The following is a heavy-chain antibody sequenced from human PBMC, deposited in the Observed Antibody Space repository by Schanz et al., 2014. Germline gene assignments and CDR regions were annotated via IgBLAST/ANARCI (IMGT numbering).Heavy chain of an antibody. CDR3: AKVAPAATYLDS. Sequence: VQLVESGGGVVQPGRSLRLSCAASGFTFSDYYMTWMRQAPGKGLEWISYISNSGTYTKYADSVKGRFFISRDNARSSLYLQMSSLRDGDTAVYYCAKVAPAATYLDSWGLGTLVTVSS. CDR1: GFTFSDYY. D-gene: IGHD2-2*01. CDR2: ISNSGTYT. V-gene: IGHV3-11*05. J-gene: IGHJ4*02.